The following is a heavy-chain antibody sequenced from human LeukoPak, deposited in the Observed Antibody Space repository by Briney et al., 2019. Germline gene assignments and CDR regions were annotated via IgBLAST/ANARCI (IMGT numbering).Heavy chain of an antibody. J-gene: IGHJ6*02. V-gene: IGHV1-69*13. CDR2: IIPIFGTA. CDR1: GGTFSSYA. CDR3: ARVSLKRDYYYYYGMDV. Sequence: SVKVSCKASGGTFSSYAISWVRQAPGQGLEWMGGIIPIFGTANYAQRFQGRVTITADESTSTAYMELSSLRSEDTAVYYCARVSLKRDYYYYYGMDVWGQGTTVTVSS.